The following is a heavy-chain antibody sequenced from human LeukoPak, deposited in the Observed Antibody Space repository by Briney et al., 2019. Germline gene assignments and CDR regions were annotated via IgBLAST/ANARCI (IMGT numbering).Heavy chain of an antibody. J-gene: IGHJ4*02. CDR2: VESDGTKE. Sequence: GGSLRLSCAASGFRFSSYDIHWVRQAPGKGLEWVTFVESDGTKEYYADSVKGRFTISRDNSKNTVYVQMNTLRAEDTAVYYCTKEGSGWYYLDYWGQGTVVTVSS. D-gene: IGHD6-19*01. CDR1: GFRFSSYD. V-gene: IGHV3-30*02. CDR3: TKEGSGWYYLDY.